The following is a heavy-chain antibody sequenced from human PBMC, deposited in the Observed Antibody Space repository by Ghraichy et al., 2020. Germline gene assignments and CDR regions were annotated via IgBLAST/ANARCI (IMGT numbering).Heavy chain of an antibody. V-gene: IGHV4-59*01. CDR3: ARVYYDILTGYSLYSFDY. D-gene: IGHD3-9*01. CDR2: IYYSGST. Sequence: SETLSLTCTVSGGSISSYYWSWIRQPPGKGLEWIGDIYYSGSTNYNPYLKSRVTISVDTSKNQFSLKLSSVTAADTAVYYCARVYYDILTGYSLYSFDYWGQGTLVTVSS. CDR1: GGSISSYY. J-gene: IGHJ4*02.